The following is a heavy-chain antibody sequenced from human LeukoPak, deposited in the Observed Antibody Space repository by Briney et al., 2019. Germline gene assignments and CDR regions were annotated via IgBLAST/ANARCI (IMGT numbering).Heavy chain of an antibody. CDR1: GYTFTSYY. J-gene: IGHJ6*03. D-gene: IGHD1-7*01. V-gene: IGHV1-46*01. CDR2: INPSGGST. Sequence: ASVKVSCKASGYTFTSYYMHWVRQAPGQGLEWMGIINPSGGSTSYAQKFQGRVTMTRDTSISTAYMELSRLRSDDTAVYYCARDYNWNSDSYYYYYMDVWGKGTTVTVSS. CDR3: ARDYNWNSDSYYYYYMDV.